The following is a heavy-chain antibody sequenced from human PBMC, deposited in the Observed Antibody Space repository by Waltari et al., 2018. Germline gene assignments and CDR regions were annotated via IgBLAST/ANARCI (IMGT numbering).Heavy chain of an antibody. Sequence: QVQLQESGPGLVQPSQTLSLTCTVSGASVSGGSYFWNWIRQPAGKELEWIARIYTTGRTDYNPSLQSRVTISADTSKNELSLKMSSVTAADTAVYYCARSGYDSTEGWLDPWGPGTLVTVSS. D-gene: IGHD3-22*01. V-gene: IGHV4-61*02. CDR1: GASVSGGSYF. CDR2: IYTTGRT. CDR3: ARSGYDSTEGWLDP. J-gene: IGHJ5*02.